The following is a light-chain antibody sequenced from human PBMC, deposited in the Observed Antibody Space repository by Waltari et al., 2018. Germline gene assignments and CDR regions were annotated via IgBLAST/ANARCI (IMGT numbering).Light chain of an antibody. Sequence: DVHMTQSPSSLSAPVGDSSTITCQASQDIKKSLNWFHQKPGKAPKVLIFDASNSQTGAPSRFSGSGSGTDFTFTISSLQPEDMGTYYCQQYHSVPLTFGGGTKVEIK. V-gene: IGKV1-33*01. CDR3: QQYHSVPLT. CDR2: DAS. CDR1: QDIKKS. J-gene: IGKJ4*01.